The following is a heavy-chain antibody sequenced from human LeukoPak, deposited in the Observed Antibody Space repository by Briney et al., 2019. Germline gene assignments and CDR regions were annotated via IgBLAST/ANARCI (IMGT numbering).Heavy chain of an antibody. CDR2: IYYSGSA. D-gene: IGHD3-10*01. CDR3: ARDALLTGFGALFDP. Sequence: PSETLPLTCTVSGGSINSYYWSWIRQPPGKGLEWIGYIYYSGSANYNPSLKSRVTISVDTSKNQLSLNLSSVTAADTAVYYCARDALLTGFGALFDPWGQGTLVTISS. CDR1: GGSINSYY. J-gene: IGHJ5*02. V-gene: IGHV4-59*01.